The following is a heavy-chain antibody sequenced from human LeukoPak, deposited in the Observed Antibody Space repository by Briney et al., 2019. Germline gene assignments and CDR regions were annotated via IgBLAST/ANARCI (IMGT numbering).Heavy chain of an antibody. J-gene: IGHJ6*04. CDR3: AELGITMIGGV. CDR1: GFTFSDNY. Sequence: GGSLRLSCAASGFTFSDNYMSWIRQAPGKGLEWVSYISSSGNTTYNADSVKGRFAISRDNAKNSLYLQMNSLRAEDTAVYYCAELGITMIGGVWGKGTTVTISS. V-gene: IGHV3-11*04. CDR2: ISSSGNTT. D-gene: IGHD3-10*02.